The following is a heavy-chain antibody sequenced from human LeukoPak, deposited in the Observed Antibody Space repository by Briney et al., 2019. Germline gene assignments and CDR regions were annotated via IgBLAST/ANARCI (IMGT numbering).Heavy chain of an antibody. V-gene: IGHV3-30*18. CDR3: AKGDPEFTIFGGSQYYYYYYGMDV. CDR2: ISYDGSNK. J-gene: IGHJ6*02. CDR1: GFTFSSYG. D-gene: IGHD3-3*01. Sequence: GGSLRLSCAASGFTFSSYGMHWVRQAPGKGLEWVAVISYDGSNKYYADPVKGRFTISRDNSKNTLYLQMNSLRAEDTAVYYCAKGDPEFTIFGGSQYYYYYYGMDVWGQGTTVTVSS.